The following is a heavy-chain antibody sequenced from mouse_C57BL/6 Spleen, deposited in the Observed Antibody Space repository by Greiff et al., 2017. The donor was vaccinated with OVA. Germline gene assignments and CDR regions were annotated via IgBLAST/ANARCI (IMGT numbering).Heavy chain of an antibody. Sequence: EVQLVESGGGLVKPGGSLKLSCAASGFTFSSYAMSWVRQTPEKRLEWVATISDGGSYTYYPDNVKGRFTISRDNAKNNLYLQMSHLKSEDTAMYYCARDEDYDGLAWFAYWGQGTLVTVSA. CDR2: ISDGGSYT. V-gene: IGHV5-4*01. CDR1: GFTFSSYA. J-gene: IGHJ3*01. CDR3: ARDEDYDGLAWFAY. D-gene: IGHD2-4*01.